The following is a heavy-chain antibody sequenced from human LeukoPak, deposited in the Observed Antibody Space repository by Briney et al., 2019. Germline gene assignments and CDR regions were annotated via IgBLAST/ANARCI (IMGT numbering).Heavy chain of an antibody. CDR2: IWYDGTNK. Sequence: AGGSLRLSCAASGFTFSSYGMHWVRQAPGKGLEWVAVIWYDGTNKYYVDSVQGRFTISRDNSKNTLYLQMNSLRAEDTAVYYCARGPTVTKGTVWDYWGQGTLVTVSS. CDR3: ARGPTVTKGTVWDY. CDR1: GFTFSSYG. J-gene: IGHJ4*02. D-gene: IGHD4-17*01. V-gene: IGHV3-33*01.